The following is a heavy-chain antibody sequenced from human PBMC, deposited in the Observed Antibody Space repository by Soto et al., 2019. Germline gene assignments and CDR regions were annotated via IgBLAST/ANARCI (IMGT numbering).Heavy chain of an antibody. CDR3: ATVGQWLVTFDY. J-gene: IGHJ4*02. V-gene: IGHV1-24*01. D-gene: IGHD6-19*01. CDR2: FDPEDGET. Sequence: ASVKVSCKVSGYTLTELSMHWVRQAPGKGLEWMGGFDPEDGETIYAQKFQGRVTMTEDTSTDTAYMELSSLRSEDTAVYYCATVGQWLVTFDYWGQGTLVTVPQ. CDR1: GYTLTELS.